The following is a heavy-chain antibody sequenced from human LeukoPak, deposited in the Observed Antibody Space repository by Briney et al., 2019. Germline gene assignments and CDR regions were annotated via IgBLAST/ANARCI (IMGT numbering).Heavy chain of an antibody. CDR2: ISRGGDVT. V-gene: IGHV3-23*01. D-gene: IGHD5-18*01. CDR1: GFTFSTYA. J-gene: IGHJ4*02. Sequence: GGSLRLSCAASGFTFSTYAMTWVRQAPGKGLEWVSLISRGGDVTYYADSVKGRFTISRDNAKNSLYLQMNSLRAEDTAVYYCARTRGYSYGYFDYWGQGTLVTVSS. CDR3: ARTRGYSYGYFDY.